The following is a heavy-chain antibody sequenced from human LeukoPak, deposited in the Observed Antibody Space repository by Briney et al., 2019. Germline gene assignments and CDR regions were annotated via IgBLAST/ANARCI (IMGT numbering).Heavy chain of an antibody. V-gene: IGHV4-4*07. CDR3: ARDKAATGTYNWFDP. CDR1: GGSISTYY. J-gene: IGHJ5*02. CDR2: IYPSGNT. Sequence: SETLALTCTVPGGSISTYYWSWIRQPAGKGLEWIVRIYPSGNTNYNPSLKSRVTMSVDTSKNQFSLKLSSVTAADTAVYYCARDKAATGTYNWFDPWGQGTLVTVSS. D-gene: IGHD4-17*01.